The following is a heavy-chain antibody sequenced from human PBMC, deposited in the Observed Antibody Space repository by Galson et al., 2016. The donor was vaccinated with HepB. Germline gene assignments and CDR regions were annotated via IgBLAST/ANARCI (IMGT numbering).Heavy chain of an antibody. Sequence: SETLSLTCAVSGGSVNTSNWWSWLRQSPEKGLEWIAEMYHSGSANYNGALESRVTISVDKPKNEVSLKLRSVTAADTAVYYCARHPYVWGRRNWVGFDIWGQGTVVTVSS. CDR3: ARHPYVWGRRNWVGFDI. CDR2: MYHSGSA. CDR1: GGSVNTSNW. D-gene: IGHD3-16*01. V-gene: IGHV4-4*02. J-gene: IGHJ3*02.